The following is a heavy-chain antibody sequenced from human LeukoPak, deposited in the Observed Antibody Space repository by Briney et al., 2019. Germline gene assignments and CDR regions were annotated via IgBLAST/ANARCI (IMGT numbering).Heavy chain of an antibody. CDR1: GYTVTSYY. V-gene: IGHV1-46*01. Sequence: ASVTVSCKASGYTVTSYYMHWVRQAPGQGLEWMAILNPSGGSSSYAQKFQGRATLTRATSTSTVYMELSSLRSEDTAVYYCASAYKYGMDVWGQGTTVIVSS. CDR3: ASAYKYGMDV. J-gene: IGHJ6*02. CDR2: LNPSGGSS.